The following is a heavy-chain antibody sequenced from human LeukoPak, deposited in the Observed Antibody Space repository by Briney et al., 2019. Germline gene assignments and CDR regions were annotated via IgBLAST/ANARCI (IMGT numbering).Heavy chain of an antibody. CDR1: GGSFSGYY. D-gene: IGHD5-24*01. J-gene: IGHJ4*02. V-gene: IGHV4-34*01. CDR3: ARRGEMDTVDY. CDR2: INHSGST. Sequence: SETLSLTCAVYGGSFSGYYWSWIRQPPGQGLEWIGEINHSGSTNYNPSLKSRVTISVDTSKNQFSLKLSSVTAADTAVYYCARRGEMDTVDYWGQGTLVTVSS.